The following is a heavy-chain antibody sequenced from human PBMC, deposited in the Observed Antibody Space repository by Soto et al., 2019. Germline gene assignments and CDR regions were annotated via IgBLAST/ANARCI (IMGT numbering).Heavy chain of an antibody. J-gene: IGHJ4*02. CDR2: ISSSSSYI. Sequence: GGSLRLSCAASGFTFSSYSMNWVRQAPGKGLEWVSSISSSSSYIYYADSVKGRFTISRDNAKNSLYLQMNSLRAEDTAVYYCARDILWFGEPKFDYWGQGTLVTVSS. V-gene: IGHV3-21*01. CDR3: ARDILWFGEPKFDY. D-gene: IGHD3-10*01. CDR1: GFTFSSYS.